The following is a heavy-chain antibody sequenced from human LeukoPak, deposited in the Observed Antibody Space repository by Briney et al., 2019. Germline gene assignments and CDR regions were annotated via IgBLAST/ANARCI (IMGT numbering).Heavy chain of an antibody. CDR1: GGSISSYY. J-gene: IGHJ2*01. CDR3: ARRYSSGWSSNWYFDL. Sequence: PSETLSLTCTVSGGSISSYYWSWIRQPPGKGLEWIGYIYYSGSTNYNPSLKSRVTISVDTSKNQFSLKLSSVTAADTAVYYCARRYSSGWSSNWYFDLWGRGTLVTVSS. D-gene: IGHD6-19*01. CDR2: IYYSGST. V-gene: IGHV4-59*08.